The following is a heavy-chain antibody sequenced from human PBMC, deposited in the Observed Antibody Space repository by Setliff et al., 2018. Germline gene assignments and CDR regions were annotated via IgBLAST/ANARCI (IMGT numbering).Heavy chain of an antibody. CDR3: AKARNAGYAGGWYLNY. V-gene: IGHV1-3*01. Sequence: ASVKVSCKASGYTFTSYAMHWVRQAPGQRLEWMGWINAGNGNTKYSQKLQGRVTMTTDTSTSTAYMELNSLRAEDTAVYYCAKARNAGYAGGWYLNYWGQGTLVTVSS. CDR1: GYTFTSYA. D-gene: IGHD2-15*01. J-gene: IGHJ4*02. CDR2: INAGNGNT.